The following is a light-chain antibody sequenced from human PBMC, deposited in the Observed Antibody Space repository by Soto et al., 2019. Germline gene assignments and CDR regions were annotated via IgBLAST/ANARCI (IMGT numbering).Light chain of an antibody. Sequence: QTVVTQPPSVSGAPGQRVTISCTGSSSNIGAGYDVHWYQQLPGTAPKLLIYGNNNRPSGVPDRFSGSKSGTSASLAITGLQAEDEADYYCQSYDSSLSGRGYVFGTGTKLTVL. J-gene: IGLJ1*01. V-gene: IGLV1-40*01. CDR2: GNN. CDR3: QSYDSSLSGRGYV. CDR1: SSNIGAGYD.